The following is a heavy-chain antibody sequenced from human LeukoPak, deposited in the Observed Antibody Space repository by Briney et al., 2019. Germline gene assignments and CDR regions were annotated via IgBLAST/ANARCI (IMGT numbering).Heavy chain of an antibody. CDR3: ARGASSGWYMDV. V-gene: IGHV3-21*01. Sequence: GGSLRLSCAASGFTFSSYSMNWVRQAPGKGLEWVSSISSSSSYIYYADSVKGRFTISRDNAKNSLYLQMNSLRAEDTAVYYCARGASSGWYMDVWGKGTTVTVSS. CDR2: ISSSSSYI. D-gene: IGHD6-19*01. CDR1: GFTFSSYS. J-gene: IGHJ6*04.